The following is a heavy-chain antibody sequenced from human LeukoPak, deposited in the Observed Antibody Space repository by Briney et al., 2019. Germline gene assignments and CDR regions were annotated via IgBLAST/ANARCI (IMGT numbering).Heavy chain of an antibody. CDR3: AKRYDSGTFDY. CDR2: ISGSGSTK. J-gene: IGHJ4*02. CDR1: GFTFSSYE. Sequence: GGSLRLSCAASGFTFSSYEMNWVRQAPGKGLEWVSYISGSGSTKYYADSVKGRFTISRDNAKNSLYLQMNSLRAEDTAVYYCAKRYDSGTFDYWGQGTLVTVSS. D-gene: IGHD3-10*01. V-gene: IGHV3-48*03.